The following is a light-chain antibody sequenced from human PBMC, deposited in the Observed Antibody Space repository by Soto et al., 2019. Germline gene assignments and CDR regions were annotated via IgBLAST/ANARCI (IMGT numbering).Light chain of an antibody. V-gene: IGLV1-47*02. Sequence: QSVLTQPPSASGTPGQRVTISCSGSSSNIGSNYVYWYQQLPGTAPKLLIYSNNQRPSGVPDRFSGSKSGTSASLAISGLLSEDEDDYYCAAWDDSLSRWVFGGGTQLTVL. CDR2: SNN. CDR3: AAWDDSLSRWV. J-gene: IGLJ3*02. CDR1: SSNIGSNY.